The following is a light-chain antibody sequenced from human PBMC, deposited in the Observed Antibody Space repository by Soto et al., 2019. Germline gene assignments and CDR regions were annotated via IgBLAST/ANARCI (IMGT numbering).Light chain of an antibody. CDR2: DAS. V-gene: IGKV1-5*01. J-gene: IGKJ1*01. CDR3: QQYNSYYPWT. Sequence: IPITQYPSTLSASVGDRVTITCRASQSISSWLAWYQQKPGKAPKLLIYDASSLESGVPSRFSGSGSGAEFTLTISSLQPDDFSNYYCQQYNSYYPWTFGQGTKVDI. CDR1: QSISSW.